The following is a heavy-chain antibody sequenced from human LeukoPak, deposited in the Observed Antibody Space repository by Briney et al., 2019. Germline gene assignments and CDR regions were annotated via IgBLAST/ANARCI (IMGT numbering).Heavy chain of an antibody. V-gene: IGHV1-46*01. CDR2: INPSGGST. D-gene: IGHD2-2*01. Sequence: ASVKVSCKASGYTFTSYYMHWVRQAPGQGLEWMGIINPSGGSTSYAQKFQGRVTMTRDMSTSTVYMELSSLRSEDAAVYYCARVPRKQYCSSTSCYFNYFDYWGQGTLVTVSS. CDR1: GYTFTSYY. J-gene: IGHJ4*02. CDR3: ARVPRKQYCSSTSCYFNYFDY.